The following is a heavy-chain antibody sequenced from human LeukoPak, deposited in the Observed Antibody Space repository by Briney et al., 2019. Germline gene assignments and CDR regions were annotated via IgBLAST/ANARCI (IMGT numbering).Heavy chain of an antibody. CDR1: GYTFTNYG. CDR2: ISAYNGYT. J-gene: IGHJ4*02. Sequence: ASVKVSCKASGYTFTNYGFSWVRQAPGQGLEWMGWISAYNGYTDYAQKFQFRVTMTTDTSTSTAYMELRSLRSDDAAVYYCARGPLAVAGSPLFYWGQGTLVTVSS. V-gene: IGHV1-18*01. CDR3: ARGPLAVAGSPLFY. D-gene: IGHD6-19*01.